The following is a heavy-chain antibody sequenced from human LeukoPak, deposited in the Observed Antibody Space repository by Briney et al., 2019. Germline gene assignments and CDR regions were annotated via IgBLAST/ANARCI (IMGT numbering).Heavy chain of an antibody. CDR3: VRKGNAFDI. CDR1: GFTFSVFW. D-gene: IGHD3-10*01. Sequence: GGSLRLSCAASGFTFSVFWMHWVRQAPGKGLVWVSRIDTDGSTTNYADSVKGRFTISRDNAKNTLYLQMNSRRAEDTAVYYCVRKGNAFDIWGQGTMVTVSS. J-gene: IGHJ3*02. V-gene: IGHV3-74*01. CDR2: IDTDGSTT.